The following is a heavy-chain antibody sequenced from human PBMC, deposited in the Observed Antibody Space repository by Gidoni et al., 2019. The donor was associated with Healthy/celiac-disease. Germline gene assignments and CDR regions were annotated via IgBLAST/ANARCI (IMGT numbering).Heavy chain of an antibody. CDR3: AADPRLPYSGSYYPDAFDI. CDR1: GFTFTRSA. D-gene: IGHD1-26*01. CDR2: IVVGSGNT. V-gene: IGHV1-58*01. Sequence: QMQLVQSGPEVKKPGTSVKVSCKASGFTFTRSAVQWVRQARGQRLEWIGWIVVGSGNTNYAQKFQERVTITRDMSTSTAYMELSSLRSEDTAVYYCAADPRLPYSGSYYPDAFDIWGQGTMVTVSS. J-gene: IGHJ3*02.